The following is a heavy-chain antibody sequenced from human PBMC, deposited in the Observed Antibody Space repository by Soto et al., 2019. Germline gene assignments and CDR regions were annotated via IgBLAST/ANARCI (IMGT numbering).Heavy chain of an antibody. Sequence: QLVESGGGLVQPGGSLRLSCAASGFTFSVYPVNWFRQAPGKGLECLSYISPSNSIIYYADSVKGRFTISRDNAKNSQDLQMNGLRDDDTAVYYCARVGRGFCSSTRCYTDGFDLWGQGTVVTVST. CDR1: GFTFSVYP. D-gene: IGHD2-2*01. CDR2: ISPSNSII. CDR3: ARVGRGFCSSTRCYTDGFDL. V-gene: IGHV3-48*02. J-gene: IGHJ3*01.